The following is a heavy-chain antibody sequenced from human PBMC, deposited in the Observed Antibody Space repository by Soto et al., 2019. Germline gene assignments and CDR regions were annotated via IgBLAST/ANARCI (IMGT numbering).Heavy chain of an antibody. CDR1: GDSVSSNSAA. D-gene: IGHD6-19*01. CDR3: ARVGAEGKLAVAAYYYYGMDV. J-gene: IGHJ6*02. CDR2: TYYRSKWYN. Sequence: TLSLTCAISGDSVSSNSAAWNWIRQSPSRGLEWLGRTYYRSKWYNDYAVSVKSRITINPDTSKNQFSLQLNSVTPEDTAVYYCARVGAEGKLAVAAYYYYGMDVWGQGTTVTVSS. V-gene: IGHV6-1*01.